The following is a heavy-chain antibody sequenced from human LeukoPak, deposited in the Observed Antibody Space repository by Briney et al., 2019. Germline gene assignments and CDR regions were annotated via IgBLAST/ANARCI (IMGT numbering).Heavy chain of an antibody. J-gene: IGHJ4*02. CDR2: ISWKSGSI. CDR3: AKSHYYDSSGYYS. D-gene: IGHD3-22*01. CDR1: GFTFDDYA. Sequence: GRSVRLSCAASGFTFDDYAMHWARQAPGKGREGVSGISWKSGSIVYADSVKGRFTISRDNAKNSLYLQMNSLRAEDTALYYCAKSHYYDSSGYYSWGQGTLVTVSS. V-gene: IGHV3-9*01.